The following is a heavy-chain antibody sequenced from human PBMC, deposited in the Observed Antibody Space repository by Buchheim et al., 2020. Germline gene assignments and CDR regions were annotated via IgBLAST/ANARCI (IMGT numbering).Heavy chain of an antibody. CDR1: GFTFSSYA. J-gene: IGHJ6*02. CDR2: ISYDGSNK. D-gene: IGHD3-3*01. V-gene: IGHV3-30-3*01. Sequence: QVQLVESGGGVVQPGRSLRLSCAASGFTFSSYAMHWVRQAPGKGLEWVAVISYDGSNKYYADSVKGRFTLSRDNSKNTLYLQMNSLRAEDTAVYYCARADLRFLEWLLYLYYYGMDVWGQGTT. CDR3: ARADLRFLEWLLYLYYYGMDV.